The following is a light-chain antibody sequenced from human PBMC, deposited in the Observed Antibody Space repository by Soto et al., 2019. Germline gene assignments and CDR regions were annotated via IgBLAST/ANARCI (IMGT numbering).Light chain of an antibody. CDR3: QQYARAPLA. J-gene: IGKJ4*01. CDR1: QGIGNY. Sequence: DIEMTQSPSALSGSVGDRVTLSCRASQGIGNYLAWYQQKPGKIPNVLVYGASTLQAGVPARFSGSGSGTDFTLTISSLEPEDVAVYYCQQYARAPLAFGGGTKVDIK. CDR2: GAS. V-gene: IGKV1-27*01.